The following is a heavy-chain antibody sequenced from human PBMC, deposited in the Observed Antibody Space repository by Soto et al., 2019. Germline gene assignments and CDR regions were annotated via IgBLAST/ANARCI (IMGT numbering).Heavy chain of an antibody. Sequence: QVQLVESGGGVVQPGRSLRLSCAASGFTFSSYGMHWVRQAPGKGLEWVAVISYDGSNKYYADSVKGRFTISRDNSKNTLYLQMNSLRAEDTAVYYCAKDRQWLVRGVDYWGQGTLVTVSS. CDR3: AKDRQWLVRGVDY. CDR2: ISYDGSNK. J-gene: IGHJ4*02. D-gene: IGHD6-19*01. CDR1: GFTFSSYG. V-gene: IGHV3-30*18.